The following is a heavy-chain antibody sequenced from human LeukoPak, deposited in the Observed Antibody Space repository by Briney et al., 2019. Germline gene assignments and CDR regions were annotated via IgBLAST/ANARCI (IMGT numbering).Heavy chain of an antibody. Sequence: GGSLRLSCAASGFIFTDYWMNWVRQAPGRGLEWLASVKGDGSATSYVDSVKGRFTISRDNAKNSLYLQMNSLRAEDTAVYYCAREGDYVWGSYRYLNYWGQGTLVTVSS. CDR1: GFIFTDYW. D-gene: IGHD3-16*02. CDR3: AREGDYVWGSYRYLNY. CDR2: VKGDGSAT. V-gene: IGHV3-7*01. J-gene: IGHJ4*02.